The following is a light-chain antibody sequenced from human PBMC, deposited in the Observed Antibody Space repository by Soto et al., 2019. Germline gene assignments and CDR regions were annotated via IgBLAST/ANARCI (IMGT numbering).Light chain of an antibody. V-gene: IGKV1-27*01. CDR3: QKYNSAPRT. Sequence: DIQMTQSPSSLSASVGDRVTITCRASQGISNYLAWYQHKPGKVPKLLIYAASTLQSGVPARFSGSGSGTDFTLTISSLQPEDVAIYYCQKYNSAPRTFGQGTKVESK. CDR2: AAS. J-gene: IGKJ1*01. CDR1: QGISNY.